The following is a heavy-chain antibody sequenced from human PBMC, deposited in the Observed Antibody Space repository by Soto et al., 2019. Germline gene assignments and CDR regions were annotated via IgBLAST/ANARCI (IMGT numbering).Heavy chain of an antibody. CDR1: GDSINNTYW. Sequence: QVQLQQSGPGLVKPSGTLSLTCFVSGDSINNTYWWSWVRQAPEKGLEWIGEIYHTGGRSYMPSLMGRITLSVDTSKKQFSLKLSFVTAADTAVYYCARVRNYGGNSDAFDLWGQGTMVSVSS. V-gene: IGHV4-4*02. CDR3: ARVRNYGGNSDAFDL. D-gene: IGHD2-21*02. J-gene: IGHJ3*01. CDR2: IYHTGGR.